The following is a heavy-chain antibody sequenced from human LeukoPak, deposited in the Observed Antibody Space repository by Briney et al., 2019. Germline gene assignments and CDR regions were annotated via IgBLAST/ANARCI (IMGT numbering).Heavy chain of an antibody. D-gene: IGHD3-16*02. V-gene: IGHV3-11*01. J-gene: IGHJ4*02. CDR1: GSTFSGHW. Sequence: GGSLRLSCAGSGSTFSGHWLTWVRQAPGKGLEWVSYITSRGTTIYHADSVKGRFTISRDNAKNSLYLQMNSLRAEDTAVYYCAREGREVTFGGVIDTLDYWGQGTLVTVSS. CDR3: AREGREVTFGGVIDTLDY. CDR2: ITSRGTTI.